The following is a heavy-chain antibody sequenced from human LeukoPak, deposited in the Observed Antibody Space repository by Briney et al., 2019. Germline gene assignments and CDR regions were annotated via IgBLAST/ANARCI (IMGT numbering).Heavy chain of an antibody. CDR1: GFTFSSYG. J-gene: IGHJ2*01. CDR3: ASYYDSSGLRDWYFDR. Sequence: GGSLRLSCAASGFTFSSYGMHWVRQAPGKGLGWVAVISYDGSNKYYADSVKGRFTISRDNSKNTLYLQMNSLRAEDTAVYYCASYYDSSGLRDWYFDRWGRGTLVTVSS. CDR2: ISYDGSNK. D-gene: IGHD3-22*01. V-gene: IGHV3-30*03.